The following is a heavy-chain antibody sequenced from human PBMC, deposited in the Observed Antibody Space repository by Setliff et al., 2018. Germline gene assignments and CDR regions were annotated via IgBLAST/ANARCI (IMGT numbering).Heavy chain of an antibody. Sequence: GASVQVSCQASGSTFRNYAFAWVRQAPGQGLEWVGWISVYNGDTNYAQKFQGRVTLTTDTSTSTAYMELRSLTSDDSAFYYCARAPSVELVTIRTNSWFTYWGQGTLVTVSS. D-gene: IGHD5-18*01. CDR2: ISVYNGDT. CDR3: ARAPSVELVTIRTNSWFTY. V-gene: IGHV1-18*01. J-gene: IGHJ4*02. CDR1: GSTFRNYA.